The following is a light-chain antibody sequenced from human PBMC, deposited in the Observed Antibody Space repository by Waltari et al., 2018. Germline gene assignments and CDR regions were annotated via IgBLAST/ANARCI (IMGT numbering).Light chain of an antibody. V-gene: IGLV10-54*04. CDR2: RNN. J-gene: IGLJ3*02. CDR1: SNNVGNQG. Sequence: QAGLTQPPSVSKGLRQTVTLTCTGNSNNVGNQGAAWLQQHQGHPPKLLSYRNNNRPSGISERFSASRSGNTASLTITGLQPEDEADNYCSAWDSSLSAWVLGGGTKLTVL. CDR3: SAWDSSLSAWV.